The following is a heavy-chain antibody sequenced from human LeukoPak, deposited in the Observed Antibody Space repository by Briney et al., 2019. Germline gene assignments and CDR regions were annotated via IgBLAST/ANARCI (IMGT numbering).Heavy chain of an antibody. CDR2: IKQDGSEK. CDR1: GFTFSSYW. Sequence: PGGSLRLSCAASGFTFSSYWMSWVRQAPGKGLEWVANIKQDGSEKYYVDSVKGRFTISRDNAKNSLYLQMNSLRAEDTAVYYCARTPYCSSTSCYDFDYWGQGTLVTVSS. V-gene: IGHV3-7*01. J-gene: IGHJ4*02. CDR3: ARTPYCSSTSCYDFDY. D-gene: IGHD2-2*01.